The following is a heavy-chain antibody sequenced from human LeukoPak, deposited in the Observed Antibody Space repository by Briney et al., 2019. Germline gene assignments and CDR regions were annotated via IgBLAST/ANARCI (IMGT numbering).Heavy chain of an antibody. V-gene: IGHV1-2*02. D-gene: IGHD6-6*01. CDR3: ARGAYDIAARPKWFDP. CDR1: GYTFTGYR. J-gene: IGHJ5*02. Sequence: ASVKVSCKASGYTFTGYRMHWVRQAPGQGLEWMGWINPSSGGTNFAQTFQGRVTMTRDTSITTAYMELSSLRSVDAAVYYCARGAYDIAARPKWFDPWGQGTLVTVSS. CDR2: INPSSGGT.